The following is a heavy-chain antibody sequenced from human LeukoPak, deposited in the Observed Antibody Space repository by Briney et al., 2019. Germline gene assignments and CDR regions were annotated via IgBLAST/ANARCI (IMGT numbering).Heavy chain of an antibody. J-gene: IGHJ6*03. D-gene: IGHD3-3*01. V-gene: IGHV3-33*01. CDR2: IWHDTNNQ. Sequence: GGSLRLSCAASGFTFSNYGMHWVRQPPGKGLEWVAVIWHDTNNQYYADSVKGRFTISRDSAKNSLYLQMNSLRDEDTAMYYCAREEFLSGYYYMDVWGKGTTVTVSS. CDR3: AREEFLSGYYYMDV. CDR1: GFTFSNYG.